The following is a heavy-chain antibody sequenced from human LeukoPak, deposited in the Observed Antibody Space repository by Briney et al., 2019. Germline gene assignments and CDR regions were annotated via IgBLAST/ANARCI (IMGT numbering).Heavy chain of an antibody. J-gene: IGHJ5*02. V-gene: IGHV4-30-2*01. CDR1: GGSISSGGYY. CDR3: ARDVLGKDSSGWNNWFDP. Sequence: SETLSLTCTVSGGSISSGGYYWSWIRQPPGKGLEWIGYIYHSGSTYYNPSLKSRVTISVDRSKNQFSLKLSSVTAADTAVYYCARDVLGKDSSGWNNWFDPWGQGTLVTVSS. CDR2: IYHSGST. D-gene: IGHD6-19*01.